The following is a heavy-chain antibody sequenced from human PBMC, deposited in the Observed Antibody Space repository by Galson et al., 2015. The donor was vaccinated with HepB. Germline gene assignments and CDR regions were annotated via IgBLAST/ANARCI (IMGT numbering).Heavy chain of an antibody. CDR1: GFTFTNYG. CDR2: IWFDGSKI. J-gene: IGHJ4*02. CDR3: ARDGGAASGTWYYFNF. Sequence: SLRLSCAASGFTFTNYGIHWVRQAPGAGLEWVAVIWFDGSKINYAESVKGRFSISRDDSKNTVTLQMKSLRAEDTAIYYCARDGGAASGTWYYFNFWGQGTLVSVSS. D-gene: IGHD6-13*01. V-gene: IGHV3-33*01.